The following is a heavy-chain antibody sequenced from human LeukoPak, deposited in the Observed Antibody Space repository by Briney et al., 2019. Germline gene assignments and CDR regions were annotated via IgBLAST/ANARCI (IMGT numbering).Heavy chain of an antibody. CDR2: ISSNGGST. CDR1: GFTFSSYA. J-gene: IGHJ4*02. V-gene: IGHV3-64*01. D-gene: IGHD3-22*01. Sequence: GGSLRLSCAASGFTFSSYAMHWVRQAPGKGLEYVSAISSNGGSTYYANSVKGRFTISRDNSKNTLYLQMGSLRAEDMAVYYCARARGPIRVITGLDYWGQGTLVTVSS. CDR3: ARARGPIRVITGLDY.